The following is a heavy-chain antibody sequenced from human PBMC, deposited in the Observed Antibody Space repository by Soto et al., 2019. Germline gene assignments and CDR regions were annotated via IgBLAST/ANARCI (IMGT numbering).Heavy chain of an antibody. CDR2: IDPSDSYT. Sequence: GESLKICCKGSGYSFTSYWISWVRQMPGKGLEWMGRIDPSDSYTNYSPSFQGHVTISADKSISTAYLQWSSLKASDTAMYYCARRSHLARWYYYYGMDVWGQGTTVTVSS. CDR1: GYSFTSYW. V-gene: IGHV5-10-1*01. J-gene: IGHJ6*02. CDR3: ARRSHLARWYYYYGMDV.